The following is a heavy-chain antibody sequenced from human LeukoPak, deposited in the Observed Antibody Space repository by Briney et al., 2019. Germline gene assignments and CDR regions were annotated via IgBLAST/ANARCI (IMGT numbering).Heavy chain of an antibody. CDR2: IYHSGST. J-gene: IGHJ4*02. D-gene: IGHD3-10*01. V-gene: IGHV4-38-2*02. CDR1: GYSISSGYY. Sequence: PSETLSLTCTVSGYSISSGYYWGWIRQPPGKGLEWIGSIYHSGSTYYNPSLKSRVTISVDTSKNQFSLKLSSVTAADTAVYYCARLGSFDYWGQGTLVTVSS. CDR3: ARLGSFDY.